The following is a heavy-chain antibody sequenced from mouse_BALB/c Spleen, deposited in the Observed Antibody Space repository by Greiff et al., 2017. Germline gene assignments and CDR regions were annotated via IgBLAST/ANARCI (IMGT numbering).Heavy chain of an antibody. J-gene: IGHJ4*01. D-gene: IGHD2-4*01. V-gene: IGHV3-8*02. CDR1: GDSITSGY. CDR3: ARFNDYDDGPYAMDY. CDR2: ISYSGST. Sequence: EVQRVESGPSLVKPSQTLSLTCSVTGDSITSGYWNWIRKFPGNKLEYMGYISYSGSTYYNPSLKSRISITRDTSKNQYYLQLNSVTTEDTATYYCARFNDYDDGPYAMDYWGQGTSVTVSS.